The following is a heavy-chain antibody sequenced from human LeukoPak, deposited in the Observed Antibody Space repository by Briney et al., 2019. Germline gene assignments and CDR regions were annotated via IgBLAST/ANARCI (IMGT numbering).Heavy chain of an antibody. J-gene: IGHJ3*02. Sequence: GGSLRLSCAASGFIFSNHYMSWVRQAPGKGLEWVANIKEDGSEKHYVDSAKGRFTISRDNAKNSLYLQMNSLRAEDTAVYYCARPGQRDAFDIWGQGTMVTVSS. CDR1: GFIFSNHY. CDR2: IKEDGSEK. V-gene: IGHV3-7*01. CDR3: ARPGQRDAFDI. D-gene: IGHD1-1*01.